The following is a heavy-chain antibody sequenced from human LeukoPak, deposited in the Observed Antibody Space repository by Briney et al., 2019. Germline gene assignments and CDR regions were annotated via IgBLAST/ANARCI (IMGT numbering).Heavy chain of an antibody. D-gene: IGHD3-16*01. Sequence: GGSLRLSCAASGFTFSSYAMHWVRQAPGKGLEWVAVISYDGSNKYYADSVKGRFTISRDNSKNTLYLQMNSLKTEDTAVYYCTTGKPFGPYYYYGMDVWGQGTTVTVSS. J-gene: IGHJ6*02. V-gene: IGHV3-30-3*01. CDR1: GFTFSSYA. CDR3: TTGKPFGPYYYYGMDV. CDR2: ISYDGSNK.